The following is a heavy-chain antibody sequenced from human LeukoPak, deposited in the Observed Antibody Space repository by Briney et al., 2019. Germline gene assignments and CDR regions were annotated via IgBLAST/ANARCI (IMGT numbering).Heavy chain of an antibody. V-gene: IGHV3-33*06. CDR3: AKRMWQQLFTFDY. Sequence: PGRSLRLSCVASGFTFSSYGMHWVRQAPGKGLEWVAVIWFDGSDKYYADSVKGRFTISRDNSKNTLYLQMNSLRAEDTAVYYCAKRMWQQLFTFDYWGQGTLVTVSS. CDR1: GFTFSSYG. J-gene: IGHJ4*02. D-gene: IGHD6-13*01. CDR2: IWFDGSDK.